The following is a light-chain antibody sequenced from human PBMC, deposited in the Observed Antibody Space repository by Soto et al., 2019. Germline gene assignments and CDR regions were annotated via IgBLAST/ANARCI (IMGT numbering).Light chain of an antibody. CDR1: QGISNY. J-gene: IGKJ1*01. V-gene: IGKV1-27*01. CDR3: QKYNSAPWT. Sequence: DIQMTQSPSSLSASVGDRVTITCRASQGISNYVAWYQQKPGKVPKLLIYSASTLQSGVPSRFSGSGSGTDFTLTISSLQPEDVATYYCQKYNSAPWTFGQWIKVEIK. CDR2: SAS.